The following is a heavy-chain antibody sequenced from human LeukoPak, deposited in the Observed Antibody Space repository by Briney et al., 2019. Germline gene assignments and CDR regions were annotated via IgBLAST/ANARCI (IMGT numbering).Heavy chain of an antibody. J-gene: IGHJ4*02. CDR3: ARVANYYDSSGYYSYFDY. V-gene: IGHV4-59*01. CDR2: IYYSGST. Sequence: SETLSLTCTVSGGSISSYYWSWIQQPPGRGLEWIGYIYYSGSTNYNPSLKSRVTISVDTSKNQFSLKLSSVTAADTAVYYCARVANYYDSSGYYSYFDYWGQGTLVTVSS. CDR1: GGSISSYY. D-gene: IGHD3-22*01.